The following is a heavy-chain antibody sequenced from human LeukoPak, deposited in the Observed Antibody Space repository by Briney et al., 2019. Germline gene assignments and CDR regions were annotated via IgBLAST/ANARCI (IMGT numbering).Heavy chain of an antibody. CDR3: ATVGMTTVTGFDY. J-gene: IGHJ4*02. V-gene: IGHV4-30-4*01. D-gene: IGHD4-17*01. CDR1: GGSISSGDYY. CDR2: IYYSGST. Sequence: SQTLSLTCTVSGGSISSGDYYWSWIRQPPVKGLEWIGYIYYSGSTYYNPSLKSRVTISVDTSKNQFSLKLSSVTAADTAVYYCATVGMTTVTGFDYWGQGTLVTVSS.